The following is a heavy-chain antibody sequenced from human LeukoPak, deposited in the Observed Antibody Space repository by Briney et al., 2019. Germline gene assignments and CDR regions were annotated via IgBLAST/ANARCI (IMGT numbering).Heavy chain of an antibody. J-gene: IGHJ4*02. D-gene: IGHD3-10*01. Sequence: ASVKVSCKASGYTFTSHGISWVRQAPGHGLEWMGWISPYNTDTNYEQKFQGRGTRTTDTSTRTTYMELRSLRSDDTAIYYCARGRRPGKYFYASGSFDYWGQGTLVTVSS. V-gene: IGHV1-18*04. CDR3: ARGRRPGKYFYASGSFDY. CDR1: GYTFTSHG. CDR2: ISPYNTDT.